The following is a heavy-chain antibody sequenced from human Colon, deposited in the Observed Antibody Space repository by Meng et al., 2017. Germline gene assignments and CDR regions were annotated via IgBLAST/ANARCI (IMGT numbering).Heavy chain of an antibody. D-gene: IGHD3-10*01. Sequence: SETLSLTCTVSGDSIISSTYYWGWIRQPPGKGLEWIGNIYYSGSTYYNPSLKSRVTISVDMSKNQFSLKLSSVTAADTAVYYCERLLWFGEWRYFDYWGQGTLVTVSS. J-gene: IGHJ4*02. V-gene: IGHV4-39*07. CDR2: IYYSGST. CDR1: GDSIISSTYY. CDR3: ERLLWFGEWRYFDY.